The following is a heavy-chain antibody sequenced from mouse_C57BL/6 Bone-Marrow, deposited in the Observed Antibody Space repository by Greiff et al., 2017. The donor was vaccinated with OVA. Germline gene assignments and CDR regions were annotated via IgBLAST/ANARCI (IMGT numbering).Heavy chain of an antibody. CDR3: AGNWDGGLDY. CDR2: IWSGGST. Sequence: VMLVESGPGLVQPSQSLSITCTVSGFSLTSYGVHWVRQSPGKGLEWLGVIWSGGSTDYNAAFISRLSISKDNSKSQVFFKMNSLQADDTAIDYCAGNWDGGLDYWGQGTTLTVSS. J-gene: IGHJ2*01. CDR1: GFSLTSYG. V-gene: IGHV2-2*01. D-gene: IGHD4-1*01.